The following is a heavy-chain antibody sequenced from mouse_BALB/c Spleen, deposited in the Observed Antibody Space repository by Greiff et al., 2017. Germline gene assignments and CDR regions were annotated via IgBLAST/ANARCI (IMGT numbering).Heavy chain of an antibody. CDR3: TRVARLWDAMDY. D-gene: IGHD1-1*02. V-gene: IGHV5-6-4*01. CDR1: GFTFSSYT. CDR2: ISSGGSYT. Sequence: DVMLVESGGGLVKPGGSLKLSCAASGFTFSSYTMSWVRQTPEKRLEWVATISSGGSYTYYPDSVKGRFTISRDNAKNTLYLQMSSLKSEDTAMYYCTRVARLWDAMDYWGQGTSVTVSS. J-gene: IGHJ4*01.